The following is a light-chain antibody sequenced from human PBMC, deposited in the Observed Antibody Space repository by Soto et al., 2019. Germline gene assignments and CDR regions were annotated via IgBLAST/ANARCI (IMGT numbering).Light chain of an antibody. J-gene: IGLJ2*01. CDR1: SSNIGSNI. V-gene: IGLV1-44*01. Sequence: QPVLTQPPSASGTPGQRVTISCSGSSSNIGSNIVNWYQQLPGTAPKLLIYSNNQRPSGVPDRVSGSRSGTSASLAISGLQSEDEADYYCAAWDDNLNGVVFGGGTKLTVL. CDR3: AAWDDNLNGVV. CDR2: SNN.